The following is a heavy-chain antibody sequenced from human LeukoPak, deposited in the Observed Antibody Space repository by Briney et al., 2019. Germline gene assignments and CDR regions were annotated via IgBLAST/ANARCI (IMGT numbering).Heavy chain of an antibody. CDR2: IRYDGSNK. CDR3: ATVRERVYQLPYYYYMDV. D-gene: IGHD2-2*01. Sequence: PGGSLRLSCAASGFTFSSYGIHWVRQAPGKGLEWVAFIRYDGSNKYYADSVKGRFTISRDNSKNTLYLQMNSLRAEDTAVYYCATVRERVYQLPYYYYMDVWGKGTTVTVSS. CDR1: GFTFSSYG. V-gene: IGHV3-30*02. J-gene: IGHJ6*03.